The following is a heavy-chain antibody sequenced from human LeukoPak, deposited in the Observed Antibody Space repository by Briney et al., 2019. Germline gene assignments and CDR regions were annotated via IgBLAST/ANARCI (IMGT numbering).Heavy chain of an antibody. J-gene: IGHJ6*02. V-gene: IGHV3-30*18. CDR1: GFTFSSYG. CDR2: ISYDGSNK. Sequence: GGSLRLSCAASGFTFSSYGMHWVRQAPGKGLEWVAVISYDGSNKYYADSVKGRFTISRDNSKNTLYLQMNSLRAEDTAVYYRAKDLGRYYYYYGMDVWGQGTTVTVSS. CDR3: AKDLGRYYYYYGMDV.